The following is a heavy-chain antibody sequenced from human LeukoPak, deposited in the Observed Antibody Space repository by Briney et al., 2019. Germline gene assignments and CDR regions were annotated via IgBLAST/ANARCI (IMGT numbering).Heavy chain of an antibody. CDR1: VFTFSNAW. D-gene: IGHD3-10*01. V-gene: IGHV3-15*01. J-gene: IGHJ4*02. CDR3: TTVQEYYYGSGSYYKDN. CDR2: IKSKTDGGTT. Sequence: GGSLRLSCAASVFTFSNAWMSWVRQAPGKGLEWVGRIKSKTDGGTTDYAAPVKGRFTISRDDSKNTLYLQMNSLKTEDTAVYYCTTVQEYYYGSGSYYKDNWGQGTLVTVSS.